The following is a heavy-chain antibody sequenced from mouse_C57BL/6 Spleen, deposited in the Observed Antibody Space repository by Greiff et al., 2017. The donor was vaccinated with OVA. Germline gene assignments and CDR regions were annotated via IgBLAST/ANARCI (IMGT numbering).Heavy chain of an antibody. CDR3: ARATAEVATGWWYFEV. CDR1: GYTFTTYP. Sequence: QVHVKQSGAELVKPGASVKMSCKASGYTFTTYPIEWMKQNHGKSLEWIGNFHPYNDDTKYNEKFKGKATLTVEKSSSTVYLELSRFTSDDSAVYCCARATAEVATGWWYFEVWGTGTTVTVA. CDR2: FHPYNDDT. J-gene: IGHJ1*03. V-gene: IGHV1-47*01. D-gene: IGHD1-1*01.